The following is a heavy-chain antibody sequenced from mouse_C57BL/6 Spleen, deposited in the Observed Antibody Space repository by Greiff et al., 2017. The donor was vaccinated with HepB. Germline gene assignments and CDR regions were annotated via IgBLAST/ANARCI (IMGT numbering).Heavy chain of an antibody. CDR2: INPNNGGT. V-gene: IGHV1-26*01. CDR3: ARNYGT. J-gene: IGHJ3*01. Sequence: EVQLQQSGPELVKPGASVKISCKASGYTFTDYYMNWVKQSHGKSLEWIGDINPNNGGTSYNQKFKGKATLTVDKSSSTAYMELRSLTSEDSAVYYCARNYGTWGQGTLVTVSA. D-gene: IGHD1-1*01. CDR1: GYTFTDYY.